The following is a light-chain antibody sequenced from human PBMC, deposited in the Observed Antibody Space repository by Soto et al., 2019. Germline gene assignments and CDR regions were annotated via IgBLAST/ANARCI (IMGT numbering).Light chain of an antibody. J-gene: IGKJ4*01. Sequence: EIVLTQSPGTLSLSPGERATLSCRASQSVSSSYLAWYQQKPGQAPRLLIYGASSRATGIPDRFSSSGSGTDFTLTISRLEPEDFAVYYCQQYGSSPDFGGGTKVEIK. V-gene: IGKV3-20*01. CDR2: GAS. CDR1: QSVSSSY. CDR3: QQYGSSPD.